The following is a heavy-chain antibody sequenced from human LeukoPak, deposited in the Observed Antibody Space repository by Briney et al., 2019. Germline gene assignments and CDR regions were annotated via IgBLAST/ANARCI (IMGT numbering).Heavy chain of an antibody. CDR3: ARDTSRSYTITYFDS. CDR2: IDNTSGYI. J-gene: IGHJ4*02. V-gene: IGHV3-21*01. D-gene: IGHD3-10*01. CDR1: GFTFSRDS. Sequence: GGSLRLSRVASGFTFSRDSMNWVRQAPGKGLEWVSYIDNTSGYIYYADSVKGRFTISRDNARNSLYLQMNNLSAEDTAVYYCARDTSRSYTITYFDSWGQGALVTVSS.